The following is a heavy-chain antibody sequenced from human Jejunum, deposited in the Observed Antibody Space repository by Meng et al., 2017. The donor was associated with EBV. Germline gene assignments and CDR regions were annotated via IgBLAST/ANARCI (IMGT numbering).Heavy chain of an antibody. CDR1: GGCGSSHH. CDR2: MHPSGIA. D-gene: IGHD6-6*01. Sequence: VLLQHSCGGLLEPSLAPYFACAVDGGCGSSHHCSWVRRHPGKRVEWIGVMHPSGIANYSPCFRGRVTISVETSKYDFSMKLGCVTAADTAVYYCSIVADRAKYGIAWGQGTLVTVSS. CDR3: SIVADRAKYGIA. J-gene: IGHJ4*02. V-gene: IGHV4-34*01.